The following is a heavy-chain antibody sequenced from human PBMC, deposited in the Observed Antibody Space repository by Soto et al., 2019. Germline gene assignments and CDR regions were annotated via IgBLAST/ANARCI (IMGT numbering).Heavy chain of an antibody. D-gene: IGHD3-3*01. CDR3: ARSPGFWSGYYHFDY. Sequence: TLSLTCTVSGGSNSSYYWSWIRQPPGKVLEWIGYIYYSGSTNYNPSLKSRVTISVDTSKNQFSLKLSSVTAADTAVYYCARSPGFWSGYYHFDYWGQGTLVTVSS. V-gene: IGHV4-59*08. CDR1: GGSNSSYY. CDR2: IYYSGST. J-gene: IGHJ4*02.